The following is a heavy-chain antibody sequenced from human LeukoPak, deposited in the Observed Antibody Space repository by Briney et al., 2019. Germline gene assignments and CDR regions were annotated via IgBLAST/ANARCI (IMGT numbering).Heavy chain of an antibody. J-gene: IGHJ4*02. Sequence: LSLTCAVYGGSFSGYYMSWIRQAPGKGLEWVSYISSSGSTIYYADSVKGRFTISRDNAKNSLYLQMNSLRAEDTAVYYCARFYDSSGYYPRNFDYWGQGTLVTVSS. CDR3: ARFYDSSGYYPRNFDY. D-gene: IGHD3-22*01. CDR1: GGSFSGYY. CDR2: ISSSGSTI. V-gene: IGHV3-11*01.